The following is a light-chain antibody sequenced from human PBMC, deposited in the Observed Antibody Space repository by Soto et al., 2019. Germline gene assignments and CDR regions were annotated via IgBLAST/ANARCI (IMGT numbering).Light chain of an antibody. CDR3: TSYTSSSTLNVV. J-gene: IGLJ2*01. V-gene: IGLV2-14*01. CDR2: EVN. Sequence: QSALTQPASVSGSPGQSITISCTGTSSDVGAYNSVSWYQQHPGKAPKLMIYEVNNRPSGVSNRFSGSKSGNTASLTISGLQAEDEADYYCTSYTSSSTLNVVFGGGTKVTVL. CDR1: SSDVGAYNS.